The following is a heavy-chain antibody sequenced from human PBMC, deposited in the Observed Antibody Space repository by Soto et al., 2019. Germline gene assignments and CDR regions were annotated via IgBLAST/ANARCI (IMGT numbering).Heavy chain of an antibody. CDR2: IYTSGST. V-gene: IGHV4-4*07. CDR1: GGSISSYY. J-gene: IGHJ6*02. D-gene: IGHD2-2*02. Sequence: KPSETLSLTCTVSGGSISSYYWSWIRQPAGKGLEWIGRIYTSGSTNYNPSLKSRVTMSVDTSKNQFSLRLSSVTAADTAVYYCARVSLHCSSTSCYKSAYYGMDVWGQGTTVTVSS. CDR3: ARVSLHCSSTSCYKSAYYGMDV.